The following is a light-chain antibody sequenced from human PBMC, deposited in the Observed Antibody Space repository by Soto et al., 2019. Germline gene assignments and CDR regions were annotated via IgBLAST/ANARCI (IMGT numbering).Light chain of an antibody. J-gene: IGLJ2*01. CDR3: SAWDDSLNGVV. V-gene: IGLV1-44*01. Sequence: QSVLTQPPSASGTPGQRVTISCSGSSPNIGSKTVKWYQQIPGTAPKLLIYSDNQRPSGVPDRFSGSKSGTSASLAISGLQYEDEADYYCSAWDDSLNGVVFGGGTKVTVL. CDR2: SDN. CDR1: SPNIGSKT.